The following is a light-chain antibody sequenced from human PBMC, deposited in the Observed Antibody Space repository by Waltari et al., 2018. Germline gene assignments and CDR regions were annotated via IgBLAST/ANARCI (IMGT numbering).Light chain of an antibody. Sequence: EIVMTQSPATVSVSQGERATLSCRSSQSVTSNLAWYQHKPGQAPRLLIYGASTRATGIPSRFSGSGSGTEFTLTISSLQSEDFAVYYGQQYNNWPRTFGRGTKLEIK. CDR2: GAS. CDR3: QQYNNWPRT. V-gene: IGKV3-15*01. CDR1: QSVTSN. J-gene: IGKJ2*01.